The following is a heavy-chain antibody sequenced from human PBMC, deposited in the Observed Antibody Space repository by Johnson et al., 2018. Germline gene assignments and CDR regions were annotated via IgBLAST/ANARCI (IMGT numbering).Heavy chain of an antibody. J-gene: IGHJ1*01. Sequence: VQLVQSGGGLAKPGESLRLSCAASGFTFSNAWMTWVRQAPGKGLEWVGRVKSKADGGTTDYAAPVKGRCTISRDASRNTLYLQMHRLKTEDTAVYYCATVRGSFLQYFQYWGQGTLVSVSS. V-gene: IGHV3-15*07. CDR3: ATVRGSFLQYFQY. CDR2: VKSKADGGTT. CDR1: GFTFSNAW. D-gene: IGHD3-16*01.